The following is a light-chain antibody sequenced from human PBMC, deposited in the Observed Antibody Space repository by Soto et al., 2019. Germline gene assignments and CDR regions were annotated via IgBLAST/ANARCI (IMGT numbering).Light chain of an antibody. CDR2: EVS. CDR3: SSYTSSSGV. V-gene: IGLV2-14*01. CDR1: SSDVGGYNY. J-gene: IGLJ1*01. Sequence: QSVLTQPASVSGSPGQSITISCTGTSSDVGGYNYVSWYQQHPGKAPKLMIYEVSNRPSGVSNRFSGSKSGNTASLTISGLQAEDEADYYCSSYTSSSGVFGTGTQ.